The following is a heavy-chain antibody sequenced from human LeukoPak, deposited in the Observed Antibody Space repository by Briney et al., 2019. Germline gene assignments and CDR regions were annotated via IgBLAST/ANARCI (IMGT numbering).Heavy chain of an antibody. CDR2: INPNTGAT. V-gene: IGHV1-2*02. D-gene: IGHD6-19*01. CDR3: ASRSPRYSSGWLSIDY. CDR1: GYTFTGYY. J-gene: IGHJ4*02. Sequence: GASVKVSCKASGYTFTGYYMHWVRQAPGQGLEWMGWINPNTGATNYAQKFQGRVTMTRDTSISTAYMELSRLRSDDTAVYYCASRSPRYSSGWLSIDYWGQGTLVTVSS.